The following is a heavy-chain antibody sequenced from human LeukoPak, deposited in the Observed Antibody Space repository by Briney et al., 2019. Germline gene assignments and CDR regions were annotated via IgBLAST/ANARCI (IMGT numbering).Heavy chain of an antibody. J-gene: IGHJ4*02. CDR3: ARDHRRGGTIDY. V-gene: IGHV3-20*04. D-gene: IGHD1-1*01. CDR1: GFTFDDYG. Sequence: GGSLRLSCAASGFTFDDYGMTWVRQAPGRGLEWVSGINWNGGSTSYADSVKGRFTISRDNAKSSLYLQVNSLRAEDTAVYYCARDHRRGGTIDYRGQGTLVTVSS. CDR2: INWNGGST.